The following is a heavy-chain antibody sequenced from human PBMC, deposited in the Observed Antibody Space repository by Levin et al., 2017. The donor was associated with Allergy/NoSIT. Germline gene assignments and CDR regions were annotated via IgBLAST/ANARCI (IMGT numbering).Heavy chain of an antibody. Sequence: SVKVSCKASGGTFSSYAISWVRQAPGQGLEWMGGIIPIFGTANYAQKFQGRVTITADESTSTAYMELSSLRSEDTAVYYCARSLFMVRGVIYYYYGMDVWGQGTTVTVSS. D-gene: IGHD3-10*01. CDR3: ARSLFMVRGVIYYYYGMDV. CDR2: IIPIFGTA. V-gene: IGHV1-69*13. J-gene: IGHJ6*02. CDR1: GGTFSSYA.